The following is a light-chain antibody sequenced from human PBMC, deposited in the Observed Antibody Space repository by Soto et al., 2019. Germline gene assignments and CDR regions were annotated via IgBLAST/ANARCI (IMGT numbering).Light chain of an antibody. CDR2: DAS. CDR3: QQRSNWPST. J-gene: IGKJ4*01. CDR1: QSVSRH. Sequence: EIVLTQSPATLSLSPGERATLSCRASQSVSRHLAWYQQKPGQAPRLLIYDASNRATGIPTRFSGSGSGTDFALTISSLEPEDFAVYYCQQRSNWPSTFGGGTKVEIK. V-gene: IGKV3-11*01.